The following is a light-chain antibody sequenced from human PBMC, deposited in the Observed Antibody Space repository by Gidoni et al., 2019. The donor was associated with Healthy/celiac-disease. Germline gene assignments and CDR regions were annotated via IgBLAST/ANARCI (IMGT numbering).Light chain of an antibody. CDR1: QSVSSY. Sequence: ELVLTHSPATLSLSPGERATLSCRASQSVSSYLAWYQQKPGQAPRLLIYDASNRATGIPARFSGSGYGTEFTLTISSLEPEDCEVYYCQQRSNWPPEITFGQGTRLEIK. V-gene: IGKV3-11*01. CDR2: DAS. CDR3: QQRSNWPPEIT. J-gene: IGKJ5*01.